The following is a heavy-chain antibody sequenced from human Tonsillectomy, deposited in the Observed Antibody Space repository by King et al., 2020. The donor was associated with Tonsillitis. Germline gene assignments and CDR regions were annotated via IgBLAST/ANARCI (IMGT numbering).Heavy chain of an antibody. CDR2: IKQEGSEK. V-gene: IGHV3-7*01. J-gene: IGHJ4*02. D-gene: IGHD5-12*01. CDR1: GFTFSSYW. Sequence: VQLVESGGGLVQPGGSLRLSCAASGFTFSSYWMSWVRQAPRKGLEWVANIKQEGSEKNYVDAVKGRFTNSRDNAMNSLYLQMNSLRAEDTAVYYCARGRGYSGYNPFWGQGTLVTVSS. CDR3: ARGRGYSGYNPF.